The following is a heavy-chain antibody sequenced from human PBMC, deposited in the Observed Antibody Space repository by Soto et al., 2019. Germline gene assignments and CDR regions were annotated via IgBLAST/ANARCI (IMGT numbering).Heavy chain of an antibody. CDR1: GFTFSSYA. J-gene: IGHJ6*02. V-gene: IGHV3-23*01. Sequence: GGSLRLSCAASGFTFSSYAMSWVRQAPGKGLEWVSAISGSGGSTYYADSVKGRFTISRDNSKNTLYLQMNSLRAEDTAVYYCAKGLVNSQKLYGMDVWGQGTTVTVSS. D-gene: IGHD3-9*01. CDR2: ISGSGGST. CDR3: AKGLVNSQKLYGMDV.